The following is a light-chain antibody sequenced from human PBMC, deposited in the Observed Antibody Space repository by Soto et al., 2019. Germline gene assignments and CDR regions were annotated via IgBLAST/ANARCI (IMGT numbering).Light chain of an antibody. CDR2: GAS. CDR1: QSVSGSY. V-gene: IGKV3-20*01. J-gene: IGKJ1*01. CDR3: QQYGSSPQT. Sequence: EIVLTQSPGTLSLSPGERATLSCRASQSVSGSYLAWYQQKPGQSPRLLIYGASSSATGIPDMFSGSGSGPDFTLTISILEPEDFAVYYCQQYGSSPQTFGQGTKVDIK.